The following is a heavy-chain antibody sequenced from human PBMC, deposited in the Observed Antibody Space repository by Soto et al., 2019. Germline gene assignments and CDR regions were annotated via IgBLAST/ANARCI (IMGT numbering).Heavy chain of an antibody. CDR2: ISAYNGNT. D-gene: IGHD6-6*01. Sequence: ASVKVSCKASGYTFTSYGISWVRQAPRQGLEWMGWISAYNGNTNYAQKLQGRVTMTTDTSTSTAHMELRSLRSDDTAVYYCARDLGRSSTDYWGQGTLVTVSS. CDR3: ARDLGRSSTDY. V-gene: IGHV1-18*01. CDR1: GYTFTSYG. J-gene: IGHJ4*02.